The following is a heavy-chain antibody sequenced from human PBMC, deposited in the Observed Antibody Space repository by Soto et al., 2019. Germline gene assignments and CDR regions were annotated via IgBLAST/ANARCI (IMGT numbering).Heavy chain of an antibody. CDR2: ISSSSSYI. Sequence: LRLSCAASGFTFSSYSMNWVRQAPGKGLEWVSSISSSSSYIYYADSVKGRFTISRDNAKNSLYLQMNSLRAEDTAVYYCARDSITYYYDSSGYPKGPEGYYGMDVWGQGTTVTVSS. J-gene: IGHJ6*02. D-gene: IGHD3-22*01. CDR1: GFTFSSYS. V-gene: IGHV3-21*01. CDR3: ARDSITYYYDSSGYPKGPEGYYGMDV.